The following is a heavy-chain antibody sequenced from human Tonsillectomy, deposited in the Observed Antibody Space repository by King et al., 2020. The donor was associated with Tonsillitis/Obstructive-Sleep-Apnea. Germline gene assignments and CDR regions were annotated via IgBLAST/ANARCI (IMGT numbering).Heavy chain of an antibody. D-gene: IGHD6-13*01. V-gene: IGHV3-48*03. CDR2: ISGSGNTI. CDR1: GFTFSSYE. Sequence: VQLVESGGSLVQPGGSLRLSCAASGFTFSSYEMNWVRQAPGKGLEWVAYISGSGNTIYYADSVKGRFTISRDNARNSLYLQMNSLRAEDTAVYYCAREIYSSSCFYCWGQGTLVTVSS. CDR3: AREIYSSSCFYC. J-gene: IGHJ4*02.